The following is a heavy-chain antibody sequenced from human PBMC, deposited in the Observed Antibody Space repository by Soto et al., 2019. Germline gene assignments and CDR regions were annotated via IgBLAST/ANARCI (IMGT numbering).Heavy chain of an antibody. J-gene: IGHJ5*02. CDR3: ARAKAPLYSSSWYWFDP. CDR2: IYYSGST. Sequence: SETLSLTCTVSGGSISSYYWIWIRQPPGKGLEWIGYIYYSGSTNYNPSLKSRVTISVDTSKNQFSLKLSSVTAADTAVYYCARAKAPLYSSSWYWFDPWGQGTLVTVSS. D-gene: IGHD6-13*01. V-gene: IGHV4-59*08. CDR1: GGSISSYY.